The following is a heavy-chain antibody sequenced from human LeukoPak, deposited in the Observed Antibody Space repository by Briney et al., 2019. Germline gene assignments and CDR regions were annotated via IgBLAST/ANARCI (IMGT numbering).Heavy chain of an antibody. CDR1: GFIFSSWA. J-gene: IGHJ5*02. D-gene: IGHD3-3*01. CDR2: ISGNGDST. V-gene: IGHV3-64*01. Sequence: VRSLRLSYAASGFIFSSWAMQWVRQAPGKGLEYVAAISGNGDSTYYANSVKGRFTISRDNSKNTLYLQMGSLRAEDMAVYYCVREVYDGNWFDHWGQGTLVTVSS. CDR3: VREVYDGNWFDH.